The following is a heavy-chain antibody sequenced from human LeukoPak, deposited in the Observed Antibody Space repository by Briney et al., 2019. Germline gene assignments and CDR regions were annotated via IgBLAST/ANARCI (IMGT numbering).Heavy chain of an antibody. CDR3: TKIGPVSGTIDY. CDR1: GFTVGATD. D-gene: IGHD1-26*01. Sequence: GGSLRLSCVASGFTVGATDMYWVRRAPGKRLEWVAVLKHDDEIHYMDSVRGRFTISRDNSKNTLLLDMDGLRPEDTATYYCTKIGPVSGTIDYWGQGTLVTVSS. V-gene: IGHV3-30*18. CDR2: LKHDDEI. J-gene: IGHJ4*02.